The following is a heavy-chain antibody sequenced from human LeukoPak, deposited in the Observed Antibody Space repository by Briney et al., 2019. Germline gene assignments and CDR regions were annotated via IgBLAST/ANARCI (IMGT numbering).Heavy chain of an antibody. CDR3: ARGEATSGSGYDYLDY. CDR1: GGTFSSYA. V-gene: IGHV1-69*13. CDR2: IIPIFGTA. D-gene: IGHD5-12*01. Sequence: SVKVSCKASGGTFSSYAISWVRQAPGQGLEWMGGIIPIFGTANYAQKFQGRVTITADESTSTAYMELSSLRAEDTAVYYCARGEATSGSGYDYLDYWGQGTLVTVSS. J-gene: IGHJ4*02.